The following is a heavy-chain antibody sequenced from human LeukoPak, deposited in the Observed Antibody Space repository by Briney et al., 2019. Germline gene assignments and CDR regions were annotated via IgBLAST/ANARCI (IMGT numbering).Heavy chain of an antibody. CDR1: GFTVSDYY. CDR3: ARGAYYYDSSRSGAFDI. V-gene: IGHV3-11*05. J-gene: IGHJ3*02. CDR2: ISSSSSYT. Sequence: GGSLRLSCAASGFTVSDYYMSCIRQAPGKGLEWVSYISSSSSYTNYADSVKGRFTISRDNAKNSLYLQMNSLRAEDTAVYYCARGAYYYDSSRSGAFDIWGQGTMVTVSS. D-gene: IGHD3-22*01.